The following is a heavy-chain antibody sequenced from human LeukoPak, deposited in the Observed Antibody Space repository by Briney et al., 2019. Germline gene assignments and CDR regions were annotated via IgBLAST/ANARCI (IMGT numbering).Heavy chain of an antibody. D-gene: IGHD2-21*01. Sequence: SETLSLTCAVYGGSFSGYYWSWIRQPPGKGLEWIGEINHSGSTNYNPPLKSRVTISVDTSKNQFSLKLSSVAAADTAVYYCARTKPRSARGDDVWGQGTTVTVSS. CDR1: GGSFSGYY. J-gene: IGHJ6*02. V-gene: IGHV4-34*01. CDR3: ARTKPRSARGDDV. CDR2: INHSGST.